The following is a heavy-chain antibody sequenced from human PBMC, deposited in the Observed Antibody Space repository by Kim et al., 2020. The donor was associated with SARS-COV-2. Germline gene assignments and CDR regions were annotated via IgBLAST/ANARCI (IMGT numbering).Heavy chain of an antibody. Sequence: SETLSLTCTVSGGSISSSSYYWGWIRQPPGKGLEWIGSIYYSGSTYYNPSLKSRVTTSVDTSKNQFSLKLSSVTAADTAVYYCARHSPSPIFSMVRGLNAFGIWGQGTRVTVSS. CDR3: ARHSPSPIFSMVRGLNAFGI. V-gene: IGHV4-39*01. CDR2: IYYSGST. J-gene: IGHJ3*02. CDR1: GGSISSSSYY. D-gene: IGHD3-10*01.